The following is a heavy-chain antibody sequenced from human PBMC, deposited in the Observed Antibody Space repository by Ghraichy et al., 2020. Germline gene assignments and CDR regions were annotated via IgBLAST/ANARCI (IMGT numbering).Heavy chain of an antibody. Sequence: GPTLVKPTETLTLTCTVSGFSLSSARMGVSWIRQPPGKALEWLAHIFSNDEKSYSTSLKSRLTISKDTSKSQVVLTMTNMDPVDTATYYCARIGFEYSSSSAYYYGMDVWGQGTTVTVSS. CDR1: GFSLSSARMG. CDR2: IFSNDEK. CDR3: ARIGFEYSSSSAYYYGMDV. J-gene: IGHJ6*02. V-gene: IGHV2-26*01. D-gene: IGHD6-6*01.